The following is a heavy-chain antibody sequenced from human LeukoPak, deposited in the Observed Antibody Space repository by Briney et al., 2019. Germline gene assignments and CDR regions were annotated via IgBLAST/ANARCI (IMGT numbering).Heavy chain of an antibody. CDR3: ASVGLGELYYFDY. J-gene: IGHJ4*02. CDR1: GGSISSSNW. D-gene: IGHD3-16*01. CDR2: IYHSGST. V-gene: IGHV4-4*02. Sequence: SETLSLTCAVSGGSISSSNWWSWVRQPPGKGLEWIGEIYHSGSTNYNPSLKSRVTISVDKSKNQFSLKLSSVTAADTAVYYCASVGLGELYYFDYWGQGTLVTVSS.